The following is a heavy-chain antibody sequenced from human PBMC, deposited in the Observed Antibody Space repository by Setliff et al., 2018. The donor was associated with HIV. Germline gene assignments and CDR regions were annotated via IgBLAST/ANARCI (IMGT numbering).Heavy chain of an antibody. CDR2: IIPILGIA. CDR1: GGTFSSYA. CDR3: ARGESSSWYYNHAFDI. J-gene: IGHJ3*02. D-gene: IGHD6-13*01. V-gene: IGHV1-69*10. Sequence: SVKVSCKASGGTFSSYAISWVRQAPGQGLEWMGGIIPILGIANYAQKFQGRVTITADESTSTAYLELSSLRSEDTAVYYCARGESSSWYYNHAFDIWGQGTMVTVSS.